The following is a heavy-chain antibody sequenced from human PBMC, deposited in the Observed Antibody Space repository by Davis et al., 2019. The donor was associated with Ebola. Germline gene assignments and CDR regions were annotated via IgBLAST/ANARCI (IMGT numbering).Heavy chain of an antibody. CDR1: GYTFTSYG. J-gene: IGHJ6*02. CDR3: ARENTRYCSSTSCYYYGMDV. CDR2: ISAYNGNT. D-gene: IGHD2-2*01. Sequence: AASVKVSCKASGYTFTSYGISWVRQAPGQGLERMGWISAYNGNTNYAQKLQGRVTMTTDTSTSTAYMELRSLRSDDTAVYYCARENTRYCSSTSCYYYGMDVWGQGTTVTVSS. V-gene: IGHV1-18*01.